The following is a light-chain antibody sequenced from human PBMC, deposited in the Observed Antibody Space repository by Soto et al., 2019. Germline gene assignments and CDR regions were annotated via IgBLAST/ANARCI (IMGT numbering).Light chain of an antibody. CDR3: QRRATWPVT. Sequence: EIVLTQSPATLSLSPGKRATLSWRASQSVSYCLAWYQQRPGQAPRLLIYDASDRATGIPARFSASGSGTDFTLTISSLHPEDFAIYYCQRRATWPVTFGGGTKVEI. CDR1: QSVSYC. J-gene: IGKJ4*01. V-gene: IGKV3-11*01. CDR2: DAS.